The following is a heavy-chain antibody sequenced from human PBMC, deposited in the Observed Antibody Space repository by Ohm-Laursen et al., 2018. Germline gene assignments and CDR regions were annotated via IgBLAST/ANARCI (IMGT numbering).Heavy chain of an antibody. D-gene: IGHD6-19*01. CDR2: INPSANYT. J-gene: IGHJ4*02. CDR3: ARGGLVAGTDFDF. Sequence: VASVKVSCNASGYTFTGYYMHWVRQAPGQGLAWMGIINPSANYTHYLPKFQGRLSVTTDTSTSTVYMHLSRLTSGDTATYFCARGGLVAGTDFDFWGQGTLVTVSS. CDR1: GYTFTGYY. V-gene: IGHV1-46*01.